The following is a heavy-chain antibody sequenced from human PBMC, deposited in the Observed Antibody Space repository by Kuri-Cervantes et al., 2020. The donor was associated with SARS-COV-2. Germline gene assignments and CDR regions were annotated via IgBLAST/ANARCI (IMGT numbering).Heavy chain of an antibody. D-gene: IGHD2-8*01. CDR3: AKDPRYCTNAPCYVGYFYYYAMDV. CDR1: GFTFNKYG. Sequence: GESLKISCAASGFTFNKYGMHWVRQVPGKGPEWVSAVSYDGTTTFYAGSVKGRFTVSRDNFNNTLYLQMNSLRPEDSAVYYCAKDPRYCTNAPCYVGYFYYYAMDVWGLGTTVTVSS. CDR2: VSYDGTTT. J-gene: IGHJ6*02. V-gene: IGHV3-30*18.